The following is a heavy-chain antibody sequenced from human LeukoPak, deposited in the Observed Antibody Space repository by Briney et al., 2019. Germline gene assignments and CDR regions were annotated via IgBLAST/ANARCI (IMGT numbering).Heavy chain of an antibody. CDR3: AKVPSALWFGPYGDY. J-gene: IGHJ4*02. Sequence: GGALRLSCAASGFTFSGYAMSWVRQAPGKGLEWVSALSGSGGSTYYADSVKGRFTISRDNSKNTLYLQMNSLRAEDTAVYYCAKVPSALWFGPYGDYWGQGILVTVSS. V-gene: IGHV3-23*01. CDR1: GFTFSGYA. D-gene: IGHD3-10*01. CDR2: LSGSGGST.